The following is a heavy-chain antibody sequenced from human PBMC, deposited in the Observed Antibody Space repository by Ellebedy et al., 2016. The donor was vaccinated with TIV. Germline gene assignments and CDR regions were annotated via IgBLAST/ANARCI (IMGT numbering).Heavy chain of an antibody. CDR1: GFSFSTYP. CDR3: ARDGLGYAPYYYYYGMDV. CDR2: IRTDIESSAT. D-gene: IGHD2-8*01. J-gene: IGHJ6*02. Sequence: GESLKISCAASGFSFSTYPMNWVRQAPGKGLEWLSNIRTDIESSATYYADSVRGRFTISRDNAKNSLYLQMNSLRAEDTAVYYCARDGLGYAPYYYYYGMDVWGQGTTVTVSS. V-gene: IGHV3-48*04.